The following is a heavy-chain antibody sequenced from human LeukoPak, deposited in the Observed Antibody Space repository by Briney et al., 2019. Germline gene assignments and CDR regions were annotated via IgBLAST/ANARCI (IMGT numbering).Heavy chain of an antibody. CDR3: TTTRIVGTYY. Sequence: GASLLLSCAASGFTFSYAWITWVRQPPGKGLEWVGLIKTKTDGATTDYAAPVKGTFTISKDDSTHTLHLQMTSLTTDATAVSYVTTTRIVGTYYWGQGSPVTV. V-gene: IGHV3-15*01. CDR2: IKTKTDGATT. J-gene: IGHJ4*02. D-gene: IGHD1-26*01. CDR1: GFTFSYAW.